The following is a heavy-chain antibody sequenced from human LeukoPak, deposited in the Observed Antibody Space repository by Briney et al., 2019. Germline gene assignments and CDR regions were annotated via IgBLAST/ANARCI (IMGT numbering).Heavy chain of an antibody. CDR1: GFTFSSYA. J-gene: IGHJ4*02. CDR2: VSYDGSNK. Sequence: GWSLRLSCAASGFTFSSYALHWVRQAPGKGLEWVAVVSYDGSNKYYADSVKGRSTISRDNSKTTLYLQMNGLRAEDTAMYYCTREYYDSSGEFDYWGQGTLVTVSS. V-gene: IGHV3-30-3*01. D-gene: IGHD3-22*01. CDR3: TREYYDSSGEFDY.